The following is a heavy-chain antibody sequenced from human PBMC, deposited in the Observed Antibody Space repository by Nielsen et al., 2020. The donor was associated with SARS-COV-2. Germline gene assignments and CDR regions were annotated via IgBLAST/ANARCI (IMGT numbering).Heavy chain of an antibody. D-gene: IGHD1-26*01. Sequence: SLKISCSASGFIFDDYAMHWVRQIPGKGLEWVSGISWNGRATEYADSVKGRFTISRDNARNTLYLQMNSLRVEDTAVYYCARDSSGTYRRVDYWGQGTLVTVSS. V-gene: IGHV3-9*01. CDR3: ARDSSGTYRRVDY. CDR2: ISWNGRAT. CDR1: GFIFDDYA. J-gene: IGHJ4*02.